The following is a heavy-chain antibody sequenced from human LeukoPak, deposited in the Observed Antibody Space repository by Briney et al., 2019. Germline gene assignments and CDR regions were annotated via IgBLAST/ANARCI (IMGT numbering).Heavy chain of an antibody. CDR2: ISWNSGSI. J-gene: IGHJ4*02. D-gene: IGHD6-19*01. Sequence: PGGSLRLSCAASGFTFDDYGMHWVRQAPGKGLEWVSGISWNSGSIGYADSVKGRFTISRDNAKNSLYLQMNSLRVEDTALYYCAKDATYSSGWTDHWGQGTLVTVSS. V-gene: IGHV3-9*01. CDR1: GFTFDDYG. CDR3: AKDATYSSGWTDH.